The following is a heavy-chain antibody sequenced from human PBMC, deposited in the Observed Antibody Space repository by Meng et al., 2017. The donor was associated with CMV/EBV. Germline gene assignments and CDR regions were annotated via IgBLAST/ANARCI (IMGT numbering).Heavy chain of an antibody. D-gene: IGHD4-17*01. V-gene: IGHV3-48*03. J-gene: IGHJ4*02. Sequence: GGSLRLSCAASGFTFSSYEMNWVRQAPGKGLEWVSYISSSGSTIYYADSVKDRFTISRDNAKNSLYLQMNSLRAEDTAVYYCARDSEYGDFKFDQWGQGTLVTVSS. CDR1: GFTFSSYE. CDR3: ARDSEYGDFKFDQ. CDR2: ISSSGSTI.